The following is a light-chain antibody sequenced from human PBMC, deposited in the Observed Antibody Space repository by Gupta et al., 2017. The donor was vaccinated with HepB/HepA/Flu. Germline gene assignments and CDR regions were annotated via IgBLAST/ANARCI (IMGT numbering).Light chain of an antibody. CDR3: QQDNSFSWT. J-gene: IGKJ1*01. CDR1: QNINTW. V-gene: IGKV1-5*03. CDR2: KAS. Sequence: DIQMTQSPSTLSASVGDRVTITCRASQNINTWLAWYQQKPGKAPNLLIYKASNLDSGVPSRFSGSGSVTEFTLTISSLQPDDFATYYCQQDNSFSWTYGQGTKVEIK.